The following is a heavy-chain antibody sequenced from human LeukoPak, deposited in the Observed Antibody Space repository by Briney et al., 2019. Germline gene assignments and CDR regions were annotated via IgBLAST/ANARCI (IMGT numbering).Heavy chain of an antibody. CDR1: GGTFSSYA. CDR2: IIPILGIA. J-gene: IGHJ4*02. CDR3: AHHIAAAGSPLDY. Sequence: SVKVSCKASGGTFSSYAISWVRQAPGQGLEWMGRIIPILGIANYAQKLQGRVTITADKSTSTAYMELSSLRSEDTAVYYCAHHIAAAGSPLDYWGQGTLVTVSS. D-gene: IGHD6-13*01. V-gene: IGHV1-69*04.